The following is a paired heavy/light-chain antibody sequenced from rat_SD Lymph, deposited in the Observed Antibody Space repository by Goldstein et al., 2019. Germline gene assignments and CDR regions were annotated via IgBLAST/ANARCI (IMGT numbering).Heavy chain of an antibody. CDR3: ARIVGYNSGYYFDY. Sequence: QVTLKESGPGILQPSQTLSLTCTFSGFSLSTYGMGVGWIRQPSGKGLEWLANIWWDDDKYYNPSLKNRLTISKDTSNNQAFLKITNVDTADTATYYCARIVGYNSGYYFDYWGQGVMVTVSS. V-gene: IGHV8-20*01. CDR1: GFSLSTYGMG. J-gene: IGHJ2*01. CDR2: IWWDDDK. D-gene: IGHD4-3*01.
Light chain of an antibody. V-gene: IGKV3S19*01. CDR3: QQSRESPPT. Sequence: DIVLTQSPALAVSLGQRATISCRASQSVSISRYNLMHWYQQKPGQQPKLLIYRASNLASGIPARFSGSGSGTDFTLTINPVQADDIATYYCQQSRESPPTFGAGTKLELK. J-gene: IGKJ2-1*01. CDR1: QSVSISRYNL. CDR2: RAS.